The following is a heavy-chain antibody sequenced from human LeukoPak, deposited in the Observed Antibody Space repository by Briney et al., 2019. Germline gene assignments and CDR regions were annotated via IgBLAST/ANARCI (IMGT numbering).Heavy chain of an antibody. CDR2: INHSGST. J-gene: IGHJ4*02. CDR3: ARGWQWLPRGMQKFDY. Sequence: SETLSLTCAVYGGSFSGYYWRWIRQPPGKGLEWIGEINHSGSTNYNPSLKSRVTISVDTSKNQFSLKLSSVTAADTAVYYCARGWQWLPRGMQKFDYWGQGTLVTASS. V-gene: IGHV4-34*01. D-gene: IGHD6-19*01. CDR1: GGSFSGYY.